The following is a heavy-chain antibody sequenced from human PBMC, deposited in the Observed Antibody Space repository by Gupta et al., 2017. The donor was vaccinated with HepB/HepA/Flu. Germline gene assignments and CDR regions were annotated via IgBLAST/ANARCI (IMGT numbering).Heavy chain of an antibody. J-gene: IGHJ4*02. CDR3: ARGQYYFDY. CDR2: ISGNGFST. Sequence: QVLLVESGGGLVQPGASLTLCCVTSGFSFSDSYMTWIRQAPGKGLEWLSYISGNGFSTHYADSVRGRFTISRDNAKKSLYLQMNSLRAEDTAVYYCARGQYYFDYWGQGALVTVSS. V-gene: IGHV3-11*01. CDR1: GFSFSDSY.